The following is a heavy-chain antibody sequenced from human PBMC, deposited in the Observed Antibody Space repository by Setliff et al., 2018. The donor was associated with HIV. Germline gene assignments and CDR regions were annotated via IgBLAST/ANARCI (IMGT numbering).Heavy chain of an antibody. D-gene: IGHD3-22*01. Sequence: ASVKVSCKASGYTFTAYYIHWVRQAPGQGLEWMGWINPDSRGTNYAQTFQGRVTMTRDTSANTAYMELSRLRSDDTAVYYCARDPRHYYDTTGYSPYNWFDPWGQGTLVTVSS. J-gene: IGHJ5*02. CDR2: INPDSRGT. V-gene: IGHV1-2*02. CDR3: ARDPRHYYDTTGYSPYNWFDP. CDR1: GYTFTAYY.